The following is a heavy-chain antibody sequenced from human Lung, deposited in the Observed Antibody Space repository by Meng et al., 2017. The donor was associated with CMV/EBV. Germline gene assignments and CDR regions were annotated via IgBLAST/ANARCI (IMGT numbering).Heavy chain of an antibody. D-gene: IGHD5-24*01. Sequence: QLQLTESGPGQVQPSETLSLTCSVSGGSISSSSYYWGWIRQSPGKGLEWIGSIYFSGNTYYNPSLKSRVTMSVGTAQNKFSLTLRSVTAADTAVYYCVTETGYNYDNWGQGALVTVPQ. CDR1: GGSISSSSYY. CDR2: IYFSGNT. CDR3: VTETGYNYDN. V-gene: IGHV4-39*07. J-gene: IGHJ4*02.